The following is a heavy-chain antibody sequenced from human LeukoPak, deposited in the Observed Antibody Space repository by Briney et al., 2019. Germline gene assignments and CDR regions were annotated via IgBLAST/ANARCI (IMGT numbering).Heavy chain of an antibody. V-gene: IGHV4-34*01. CDR1: GGSFSGYY. Sequence: KPSETLSLTCAVYGGSFSGYYWSWIRQPPGKRLEWIGEINHSGSTNYNPSLKSRVTISVDTSKNQFSLKLSSVTAADTAVYYCARGLAWLYWYFDLWGRGTLVTVSS. CDR2: INHSGST. J-gene: IGHJ2*01. D-gene: IGHD5-24*01. CDR3: ARGLAWLYWYFDL.